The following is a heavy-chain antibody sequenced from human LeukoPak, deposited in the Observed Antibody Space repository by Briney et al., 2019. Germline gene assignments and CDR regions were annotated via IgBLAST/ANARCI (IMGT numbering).Heavy chain of an antibody. J-gene: IGHJ6*02. CDR3: AKDALDGYDYYYGMDV. CDR2: ISWNSGSI. D-gene: IGHD5-24*01. CDR1: GFTFDDYA. V-gene: IGHV3-9*01. Sequence: PGGSLRLSCAASGFTFDDYAMHWVRQAPGKGLEWVSGISWNSGSIGYADSVKGRFTISRDNAKNSLYLQMNSLRAEDTALYYCAKDALDGYDYYYGMDVWGQGTTVTVSS.